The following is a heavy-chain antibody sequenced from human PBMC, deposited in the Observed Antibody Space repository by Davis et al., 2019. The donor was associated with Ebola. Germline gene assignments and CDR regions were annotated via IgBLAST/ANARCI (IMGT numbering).Heavy chain of an antibody. CDR2: IKQDGSEK. CDR1: GFTFSNDW. D-gene: IGHD4-17*01. Sequence: GGSLRLSCAASGFTFSNDWMTWVRQAPGKGLEWVANIKQDGSEKYYVDSVKGRFTISRDNAKNSLYLQMTSLRAEDTAVYYCAREGTVTTTYDYWGQGTLVTVSS. CDR3: AREGTVTTTYDY. V-gene: IGHV3-7*01. J-gene: IGHJ4*02.